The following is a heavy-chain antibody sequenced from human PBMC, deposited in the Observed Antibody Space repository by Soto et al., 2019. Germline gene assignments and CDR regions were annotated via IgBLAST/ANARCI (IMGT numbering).Heavy chain of an antibody. Sequence: TLSLTCTVSGGSISSGDYYWSWVRQPPGKGLEWIGYIYYSGSTYYNPSLKSRVTISVDTSKNQFSLKLSSVTAADTAVYYCARDSVAASFDYWGQGTLVTVSS. CDR1: GGSISSGDYY. CDR2: IYYSGST. D-gene: IGHD2-15*01. V-gene: IGHV4-30-4*01. CDR3: ARDSVAASFDY. J-gene: IGHJ4*02.